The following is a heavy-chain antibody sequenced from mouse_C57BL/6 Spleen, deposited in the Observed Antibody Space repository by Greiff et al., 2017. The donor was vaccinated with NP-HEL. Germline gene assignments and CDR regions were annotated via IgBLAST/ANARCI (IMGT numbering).Heavy chain of an antibody. CDR1: GYTFTEYT. D-gene: IGHD2-4*01. V-gene: IGHV1-62-2*01. CDR3: ARGDYDDRVFAY. J-gene: IGHJ3*01. Sequence: VKLVESGAELVKPGASVKLSCKASGYTFTEYTIHWVKQRSGQGLEWIGWFYPGSGSIKYNEKFKDKATLTADKSSSTVYMELSRLTSEDSAVYFCARGDYDDRVFAYWGQGTLVTVSA. CDR2: FYPGSGSI.